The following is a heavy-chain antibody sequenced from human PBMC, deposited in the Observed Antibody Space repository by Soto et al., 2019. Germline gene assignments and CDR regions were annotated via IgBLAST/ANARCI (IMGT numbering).Heavy chain of an antibody. CDR2: LNPNSGDT. D-gene: IGHD6-19*01. V-gene: IGHV1-8*01. CDR1: EYTFSSYD. J-gene: IGHJ4*02. Sequence: QVQLVQSGAEVKKPGASVKVSCKASEYTFSSYDINWVRQATGQGLEWMGWLNPNSGDTGYAQKFQGRVTLTRNTSINTAYIELSSLTSDDTAVYYCATSGGGWYLYWGQGTLVTVSS. CDR3: ATSGGGWYLY.